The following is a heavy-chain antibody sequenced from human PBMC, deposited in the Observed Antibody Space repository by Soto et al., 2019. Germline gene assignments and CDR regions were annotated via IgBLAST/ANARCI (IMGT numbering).Heavy chain of an antibody. V-gene: IGHV2-5*02. Sequence: QITLKESGPPLVKPTQTLTLTCTFSGFSLTTRGVGVGWIRQPPGKALECLALIYCDDDKRYSPSLQSRLSITQDTSKNQVVLTTTTVDPVDTATYYCAHIPTYYPYAGFDPWGQGTLVSVSS. CDR3: AHIPTYYPYAGFDP. CDR1: GFSLTTRGVG. J-gene: IGHJ5*02. D-gene: IGHD3-10*01. CDR2: IYCDDDK.